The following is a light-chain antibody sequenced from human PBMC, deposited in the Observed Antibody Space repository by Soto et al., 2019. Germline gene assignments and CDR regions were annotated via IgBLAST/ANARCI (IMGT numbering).Light chain of an antibody. CDR2: EVS. V-gene: IGKV2D-29*01. CDR3: MQSIQLPLT. Sequence: DIVRTQPPLSLSVTPGQPASIYCKSSQSLLHSGGKTYLYWYLHKPGQPPQLLSYEVSNRFSAVPDRCSGSGSGIDFTLKIRRVEAEDVGVYYCMQSIQLPLTFGGGTKVDIK. J-gene: IGKJ4*01. CDR1: QSLLHSGGKTY.